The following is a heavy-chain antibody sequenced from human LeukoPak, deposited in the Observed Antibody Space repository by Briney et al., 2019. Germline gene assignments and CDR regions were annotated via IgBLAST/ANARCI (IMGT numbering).Heavy chain of an antibody. CDR2: ISSNGGST. D-gene: IGHD2-15*01. J-gene: IGHJ3*02. CDR3: AREGGLLPHAFDI. Sequence: GGSLRLSCAASGFTFSSYAMHWVRQAPGKGLEYVSAISSNGGSTYYANSVKGRFTISRDNSKNTLYLQMNSLRAEDTAVYYCAREGGLLPHAFDIWGQGTMVTVSS. CDR1: GFTFSSYA. V-gene: IGHV3-64*01.